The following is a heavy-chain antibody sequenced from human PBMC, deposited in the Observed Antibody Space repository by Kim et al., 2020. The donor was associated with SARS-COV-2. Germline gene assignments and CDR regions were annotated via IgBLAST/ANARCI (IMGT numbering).Heavy chain of an antibody. V-gene: IGHV3-30*04. Sequence: GGSLRLSCVASGFTFSSSTMHWVRQAPGKGLEWVANILYDGGRKYYADSVKGRFTISRDSSKNTVYLQMSSLRPEDTALYYCAREGTTTDGAFDIWGQGTIVTVSS. CDR3: AREGTTTDGAFDI. J-gene: IGHJ3*02. CDR1: GFTFSSST. CDR2: ILYDGGRK. D-gene: IGHD3-3*01.